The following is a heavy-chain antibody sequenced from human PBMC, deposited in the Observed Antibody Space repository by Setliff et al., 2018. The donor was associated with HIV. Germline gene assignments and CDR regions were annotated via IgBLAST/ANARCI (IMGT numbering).Heavy chain of an antibody. V-gene: IGHV4-31*03. CDR3: ARGAYPREFYFDS. D-gene: IGHD2-21*01. CDR1: GGSVSSGGYY. J-gene: IGHJ4*02. CDR2: IYYSGST. Sequence: TLSLTRTVSGGSVSSGGYYWSWIRQHPGRGLEWIGHIYYSGSTYDNPSLKSRFSISIDTSKNRFSLEVASVTAADTAVYYCARGAYPREFYFDSWGQGMLVTVSS.